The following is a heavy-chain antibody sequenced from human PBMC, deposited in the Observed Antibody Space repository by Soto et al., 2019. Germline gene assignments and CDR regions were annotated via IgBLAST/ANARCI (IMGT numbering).Heavy chain of an antibody. CDR1: GFTFITYD. V-gene: IGHV1-2*04. Sequence: ASVKVSCKASGFTFITYDFNWVRQAAGQGLEWMGWIKPNSGGTNYAQKFQGWVTMTRDTSISTAYMELSRLRSDDTAVYYCARADDIVVAYDYWGQGTLVTVSS. CDR2: IKPNSGGT. D-gene: IGHD2-2*01. J-gene: IGHJ4*02. CDR3: ARADDIVVAYDY.